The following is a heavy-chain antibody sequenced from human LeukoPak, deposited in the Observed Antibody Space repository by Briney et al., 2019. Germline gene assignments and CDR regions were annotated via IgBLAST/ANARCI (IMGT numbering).Heavy chain of an antibody. CDR1: GYSFTNYW. D-gene: IGHD3-10*01. J-gene: IGHJ4*02. V-gene: IGHV5-51*01. CDR2: IFPGDSDT. Sequence: GESLKISCKGSGYSFTNYWIGWVRQLPGKGLEWLGIIFPGDSDTRYSPSFKGQVTISADKSISTAYLQRNTLTASDTAMYYCARRRMVRGDSGGYFDYWGQGTLVTVSS. CDR3: ARRRMVRGDSGGYFDY.